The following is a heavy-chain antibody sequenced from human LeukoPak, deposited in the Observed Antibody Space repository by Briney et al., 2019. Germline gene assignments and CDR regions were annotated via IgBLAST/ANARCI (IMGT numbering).Heavy chain of an antibody. CDR1: GFTFSDHY. V-gene: IGHV3-72*01. J-gene: IGHJ4*02. Sequence: GVSLRLSCAASGFTFSDHYMDRVRQAPGKGLEWVGRIRNKANSYTTDYAASVKGRFTISRDDSKNSLYLQMNSLKTEDTAVYYCARARYCAVGTCYKDYWGQGTLVTVSS. CDR2: IRNKANSYTT. CDR3: ARARYCAVGTCYKDY. D-gene: IGHD2-15*01.